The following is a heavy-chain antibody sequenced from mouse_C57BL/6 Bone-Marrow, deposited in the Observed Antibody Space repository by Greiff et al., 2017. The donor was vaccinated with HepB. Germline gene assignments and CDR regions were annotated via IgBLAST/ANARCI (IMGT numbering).Heavy chain of an antibody. J-gene: IGHJ2*01. CDR1: GYAFTNYL. CDR3: ASEHYGSSYYFDY. Sequence: VQLQQSGAELVRPGTSVKVSCKASGYAFTNYLIEWVKQRPGQGLEWIGVINPGSGGTNYNEKFKGKATLTADKSSSTAYMQLISLTSEDSAVYFCASEHYGSSYYFDYWGQGTTLTVSS. V-gene: IGHV1-54*01. D-gene: IGHD1-1*01. CDR2: INPGSGGT.